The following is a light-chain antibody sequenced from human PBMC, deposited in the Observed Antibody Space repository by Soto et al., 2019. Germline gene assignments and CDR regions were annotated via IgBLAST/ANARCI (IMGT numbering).Light chain of an antibody. Sequence: DIQMTQSPSTLSGSVGDRVTITCRASQTISSWLAWYQQKPGKAPKLLIYKASTLKSGVPSRFSGSGSGTDFTGAISCMEREDSATHSCHQGTNSPGRFGEGTRLEIK. V-gene: IGKV1-5*03. J-gene: IGKJ4*02. CDR1: QTISSW. CDR3: HQGTNSPGR. CDR2: KAS.